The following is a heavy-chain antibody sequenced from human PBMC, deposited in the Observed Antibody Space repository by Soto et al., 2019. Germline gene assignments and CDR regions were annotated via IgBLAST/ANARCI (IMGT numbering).Heavy chain of an antibody. V-gene: IGHV4-59*01. D-gene: IGHD3-9*01. CDR2: IYDSGST. J-gene: IGHJ5*02. Sequence: SETLSLTCTVTGGSFSSYYWSWIRQSPGKGLEWIGYIYDSGSTNYNPSLKSRVTISKDTAKNQFSLKLSSVTAADTAVYYCAREVNFEWLSSQNWFDPWGQGTLVTVSS. CDR1: GGSFSSYY. CDR3: AREVNFEWLSSQNWFDP.